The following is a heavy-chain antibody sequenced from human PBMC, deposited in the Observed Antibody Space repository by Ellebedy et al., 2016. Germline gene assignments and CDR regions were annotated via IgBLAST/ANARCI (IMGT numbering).Heavy chain of an antibody. J-gene: IGHJ4*02. CDR3: ARESSGYYYIFQY. D-gene: IGHD3-22*01. V-gene: IGHV3-33*01. CDR1: GFTFSNSC. CDR2: IWYDGSKK. Sequence: GGSLRPSXAASGFTFSNSCMHWVRQAPGKGLEWVAVIWYDGSKKYYADSVKGRFTISRDNSKNTLDLQMNSLRAEDTAVYYCARESSGYYYIFQYWGQGTLVTVSS.